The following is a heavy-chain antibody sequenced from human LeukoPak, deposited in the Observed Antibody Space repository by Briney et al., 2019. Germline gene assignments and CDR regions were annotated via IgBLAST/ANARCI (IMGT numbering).Heavy chain of an antibody. Sequence: PSETLSLTCTVSGYSISSGYYWGWIRQPPGKGLEWTGSIYHSGSTYYNPSLKSRVTISVDTSKNQFSLKLSSVTAADTAVYYCAGNMYYYDSSGLFDYWGQGTLVTVSS. J-gene: IGHJ4*02. CDR2: IYHSGST. CDR3: AGNMYYYDSSGLFDY. D-gene: IGHD3-22*01. CDR1: GYSISSGYY. V-gene: IGHV4-38-2*02.